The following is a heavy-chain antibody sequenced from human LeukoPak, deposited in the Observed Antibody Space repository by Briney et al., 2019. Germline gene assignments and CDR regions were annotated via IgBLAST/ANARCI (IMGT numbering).Heavy chain of an antibody. CDR1: GFTFDDYA. CDR2: ISWNSDSI. D-gene: IGHD6-13*01. Sequence: GRSLRLSCAASGFTFDDYAMHWVRQAPGKGLEWVSGISWNSDSIGYADSVKGRFTISRDNAKNSLYLQMNSLRAEDTALYYCAKDAIAAAGNVYWGQGTLVTVSS. V-gene: IGHV3-9*01. CDR3: AKDAIAAAGNVY. J-gene: IGHJ4*02.